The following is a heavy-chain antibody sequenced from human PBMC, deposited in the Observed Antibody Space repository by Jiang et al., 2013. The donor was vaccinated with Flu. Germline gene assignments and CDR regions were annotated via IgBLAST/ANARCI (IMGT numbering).Heavy chain of an antibody. V-gene: IGHV5-51*01. CDR1: GYSFISFW. CDR2: FFPSDSDT. D-gene: IGHD2-8*02. CDR3: ASRHTGDAFDV. Sequence: GESLKISCKASGYSFISFWIGWVRQMPGGGLEWLGIFFPSDSDTRYSPTFQGQVTISVDTSISTAYLHWSTLQASDTAMYYCASRHTGDAFDVWGQGTMVIASS. J-gene: IGHJ3*01.